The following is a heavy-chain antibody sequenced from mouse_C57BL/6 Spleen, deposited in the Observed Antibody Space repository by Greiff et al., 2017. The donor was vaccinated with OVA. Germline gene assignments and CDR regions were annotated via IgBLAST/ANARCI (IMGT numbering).Heavy chain of an antibody. CDR3: ARIEDGNDWYFDV. CDR2: PWWDDAN. CDR1: GFSLSTFGMG. J-gene: IGHJ1*03. V-gene: IGHV8-8*01. D-gene: IGHD2-1*01. Sequence: QVPLKESGPGILQPSQTLSLSCSFSGFSLSTFGMGVGWIRHPSGQGLEWLAHPWWDDANYYNPALKSRLTISKDTSKNQVFHKIANVDTADTATYYCARIEDGNDWYFDVWGTGTTVTVSS.